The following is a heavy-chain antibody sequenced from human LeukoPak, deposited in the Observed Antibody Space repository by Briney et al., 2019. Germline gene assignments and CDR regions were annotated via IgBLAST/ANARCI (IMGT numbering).Heavy chain of an antibody. V-gene: IGHV3-53*01. CDR3: AKIEVAAGDYNFHY. Sequence: GGSLRLSCAASGFTVSSHFMSWVRQAPGKGLEWVSVLYDDGTTKYPDSVKGRFTISRDNSKNTLYLQMNSLRAEDTAIYYCAKIEVAAGDYNFHYWGQGTLVTVSS. J-gene: IGHJ4*02. CDR1: GFTVSSHF. D-gene: IGHD6-13*01. CDR2: LYDDGTT.